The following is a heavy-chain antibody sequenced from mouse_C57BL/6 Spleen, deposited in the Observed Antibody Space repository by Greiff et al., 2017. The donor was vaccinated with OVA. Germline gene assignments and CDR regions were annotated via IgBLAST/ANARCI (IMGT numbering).Heavy chain of an antibody. CDR1: GFSLTSYG. V-gene: IGHV2-4*01. CDR2: IWSGGST. J-gene: IGHJ2*01. D-gene: IGHD2-4*01. CDR3: AKKGDYDYDDGFDY. Sequence: QVQLQQSGPGLVQPSQSLSITCTVSGFSLTSYGVHWVRQPPGKGLEWLGVIWSGGSTDYNAAFISRLSISKDNSKSQVFFKMNSLQADDTAIYYCAKKGDYDYDDGFDYWGQGTTLTVSS.